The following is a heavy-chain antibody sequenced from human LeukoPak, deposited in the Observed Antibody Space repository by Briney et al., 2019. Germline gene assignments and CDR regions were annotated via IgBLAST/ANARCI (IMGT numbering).Heavy chain of an antibody. D-gene: IGHD6-13*01. CDR1: GFTLDIYW. CDR3: VKDRETTASGTFGN. CDR2: ISEDGTKK. Sequence: GGSLRLPCVASGFTLDIYWMTWVRQAPGKGLEWVAVISEDGTKKNYAESVKGRFTISRDNSNNTLYLQMNSLRAEDTALYYCVKDRETTASGTFGNWGQGTLVTVSS. V-gene: IGHV3-30*18. J-gene: IGHJ4*02.